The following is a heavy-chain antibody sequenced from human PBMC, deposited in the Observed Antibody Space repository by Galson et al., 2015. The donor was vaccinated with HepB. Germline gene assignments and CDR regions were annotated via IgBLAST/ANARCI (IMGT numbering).Heavy chain of an antibody. CDR1: GFTFSDYY. D-gene: IGHD2-15*01. CDR3: AKDRVRGYCSGGSCYYPGLDY. Sequence: SLRLSCAASGFTFSDYYMSWIRQAPGKGLEWVSYISSSGSTIYYADSVKGRFTISRDNAKNSLYLQMNSLRAEDTAVYYCAKDRVRGYCSGGSCYYPGLDYWGQGTLVTVSS. V-gene: IGHV3-11*01. J-gene: IGHJ4*02. CDR2: ISSSGSTI.